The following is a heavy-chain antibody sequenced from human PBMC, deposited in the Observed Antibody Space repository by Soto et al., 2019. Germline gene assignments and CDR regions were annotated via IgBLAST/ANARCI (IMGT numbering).Heavy chain of an antibody. D-gene: IGHD6-19*01. CDR3: AKATTNGGWFNPFDS. Sequence: GGSLRLSCAASGFSFVNYAMNWVRQAPGKGLEWVSGLSGSGTSTYYADSVKGRFTISRDNSRDTLFLQMNSLTADDTAVYYCAKATTNGGWFNPFDSWGQGALVT. CDR2: LSGSGTST. CDR1: GFSFVNYA. V-gene: IGHV3-23*01. J-gene: IGHJ4*02.